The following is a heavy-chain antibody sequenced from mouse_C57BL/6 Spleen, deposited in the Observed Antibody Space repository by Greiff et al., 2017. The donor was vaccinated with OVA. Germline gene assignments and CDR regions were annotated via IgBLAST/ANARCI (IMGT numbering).Heavy chain of an antibody. D-gene: IGHD1-1*01. CDR2: ICSGGST. Sequence: VQLQQSGPGLVQPSQCLSITCTVSGFSLTSYGVHWVRQSPGKGLEWLGVICSGGSTDYNAAFMSRLSITKDNSKSQVFFKMNSLQADDTAIYYCAKKRTTVAYAMDYWGQGTSVTVSS. J-gene: IGHJ4*01. CDR1: GFSLTSYG. V-gene: IGHV2-5*01. CDR3: AKKRTTVAYAMDY.